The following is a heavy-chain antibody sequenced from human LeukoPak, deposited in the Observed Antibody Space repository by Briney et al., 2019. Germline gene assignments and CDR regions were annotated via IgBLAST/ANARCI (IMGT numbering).Heavy chain of an antibody. Sequence: SETLSLTCTVSGGTINSGSYYWNWIRQPAGKGLEWIGRIYTSGSTEYNPSLKSRVTISVDTSKNQFSLKLTSVTAADTAVYYCARGERAWPLMVHLPDYWGQGTLVTVSS. CDR1: GGTINSGSYY. D-gene: IGHD2-8*01. CDR2: IYTSGST. J-gene: IGHJ4*02. V-gene: IGHV4-61*02. CDR3: ARGERAWPLMVHLPDY.